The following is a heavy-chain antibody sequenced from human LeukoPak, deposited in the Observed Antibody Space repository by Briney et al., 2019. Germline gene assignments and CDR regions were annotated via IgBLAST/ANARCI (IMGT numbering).Heavy chain of an antibody. CDR3: VRESRPGGAMGLYHNLDY. CDR2: IHNDGST. Sequence: GGSLRLSCAASGFDVSINYMNWIRQSPEKGLEWVSIIHNDGSTYYADSVKGRFTVSRDNSKNTVSLQMDSLRVDDTGIYYCVRESRPGGAMGLYHNLDYWGQGTLVTVSS. V-gene: IGHV3-66*01. CDR1: GFDVSINY. J-gene: IGHJ4*02. D-gene: IGHD1-1*01.